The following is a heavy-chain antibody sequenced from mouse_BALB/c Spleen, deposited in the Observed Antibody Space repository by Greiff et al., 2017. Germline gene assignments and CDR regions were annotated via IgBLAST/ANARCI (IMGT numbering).Heavy chain of an antibody. CDR3: TRGEDGYYWFAY. CDR1: GYTFTSYW. V-gene: IGHV1-69*02. CDR2: IYPSDSYT. J-gene: IGHJ3*01. D-gene: IGHD2-3*01. Sequence: VQLQQPGAELVRPGASVKLSCKASGYTFTSYWINWVKQRPGQGLEWIGNIYPSDSYTNYNQKFKDKATLTVDKSSSTAYMQLSSPTSEDSAVYYCTRGEDGYYWFAYWGQGTLVTVSA.